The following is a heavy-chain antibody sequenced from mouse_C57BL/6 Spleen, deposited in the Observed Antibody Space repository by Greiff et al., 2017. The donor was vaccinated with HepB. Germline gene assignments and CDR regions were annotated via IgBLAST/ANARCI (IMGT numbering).Heavy chain of an antibody. CDR3: ARSWWDGMGVDY. D-gene: IGHD1-1*02. J-gene: IGHJ2*01. CDR2: INPSTGGT. Sequence: VQLQQSGPELVKPGASVKISCKASGYSFTGYYMNWVKQSPEKSLEWIGEINPSTGGTNYNQKFKAKATLTVDKSSSTAYMQLKSLTSEDSAVYYCARSWWDGMGVDYWGQGTTLTVSS. V-gene: IGHV1-42*01. CDR1: GYSFTGYY.